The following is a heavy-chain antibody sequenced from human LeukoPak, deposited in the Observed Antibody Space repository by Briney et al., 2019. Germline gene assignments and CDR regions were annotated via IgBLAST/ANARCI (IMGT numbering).Heavy chain of an antibody. J-gene: IGHJ5*02. CDR3: ARQVVPAAPDLYNWFDP. V-gene: IGHV4-31*03. Sequence: PSRTLSLTCTVSGGSISSGGYYWSWIRQHPGKGLEWIGYIYYSGSTYYNPSLKSRVTISVDTSKNQFSLKLSSVTAADTAVYYCARQVVPAAPDLYNWFDPWGQGTLVTVSS. D-gene: IGHD2-2*01. CDR1: GGSISSGGYY. CDR2: IYYSGST.